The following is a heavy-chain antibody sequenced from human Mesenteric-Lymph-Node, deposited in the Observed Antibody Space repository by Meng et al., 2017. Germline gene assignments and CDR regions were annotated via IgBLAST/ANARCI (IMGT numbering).Heavy chain of an antibody. D-gene: IGHD2-2*01. V-gene: IGHV1-8*03. J-gene: IGHJ5*02. CDR3: ARASLLYCSSTSCPTHGWFDP. CDR1: GYTFTSYD. CDR2: MNSNSGNT. Sequence: ASVKVSCKASGYTFTSYDINWVRQATGQGLEWMGWMNSNSGNTGYAQKFQGRVTITRNTSISTAYMELSSLRSEDTAVYYCARASLLYCSSTSCPTHGWFDPWGQGTLVTVSS.